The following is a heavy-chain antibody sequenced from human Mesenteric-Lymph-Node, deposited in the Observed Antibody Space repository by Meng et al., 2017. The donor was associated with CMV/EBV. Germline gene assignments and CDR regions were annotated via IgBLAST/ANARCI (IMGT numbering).Heavy chain of an antibody. CDR1: GGSVSSGSYY. J-gene: IGHJ4*02. D-gene: IGHD3-3*01. Sequence: SETLSLTCTVSGGSVSSGSYYWNWIRQTPGKGLEWIGFIKYSGTTYYNPSLKSRVTISVDTSKNQFSLNLSSVTGADTAVYYCARPGSRIAPFGLFIAPLDDWGQGTLVTVSS. CDR2: IKYSGTT. CDR3: ARPGSRIAPFGLFIAPLDD. V-gene: IGHV4-61*01.